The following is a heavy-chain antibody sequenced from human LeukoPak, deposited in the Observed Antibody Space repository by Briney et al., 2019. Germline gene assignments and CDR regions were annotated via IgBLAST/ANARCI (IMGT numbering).Heavy chain of an antibody. Sequence: SETLSLTCAVYGASSSGYYWTWIRQPPGKGLEWIGEINHSGSTNYNPSLKSRVTISVDTSKNQFSLKLTSVTAADTAIYYCAGGDFPDYSYYYMDVWGKGTTVTVAS. D-gene: IGHD3-3*01. CDR3: AGGDFPDYSYYYMDV. J-gene: IGHJ6*03. V-gene: IGHV4-34*01. CDR1: GASSSGYY. CDR2: INHSGST.